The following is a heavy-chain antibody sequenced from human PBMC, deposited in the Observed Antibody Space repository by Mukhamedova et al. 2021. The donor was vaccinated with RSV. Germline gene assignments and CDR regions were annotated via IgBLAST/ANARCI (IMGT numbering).Heavy chain of an antibody. J-gene: IGHJ6*04. V-gene: IGHV3-7*04. Sequence: MTWVRQAPGKGLEWVATVKQDGSEKYYGDSVKGRFTISRYNAQNSLYLHMNSLRAEDTAVYYCARARIDVWGKGATVTVSS. D-gene: IGHD2-15*01. CDR3: ARARIDV. CDR2: VKQDGSEK.